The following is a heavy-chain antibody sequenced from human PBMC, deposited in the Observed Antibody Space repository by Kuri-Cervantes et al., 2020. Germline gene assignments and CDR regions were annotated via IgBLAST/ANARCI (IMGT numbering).Heavy chain of an antibody. J-gene: IGHJ4*02. CDR3: ARVVGVLLGVNQRSDY. D-gene: IGHD3-3*01. CDR1: GFSFRSIG. V-gene: IGHV3-33*01. Sequence: LSLTCVGSGFSFRSIGMHWVRQAPGRGLEWVAVIWYDGGTKYYSESVKGRFTISRDNAKNSLYLQMNSLRVEDTAVYYCARVVGVLLGVNQRSDYWGQGALVTVSS. CDR2: IWYDGGTK.